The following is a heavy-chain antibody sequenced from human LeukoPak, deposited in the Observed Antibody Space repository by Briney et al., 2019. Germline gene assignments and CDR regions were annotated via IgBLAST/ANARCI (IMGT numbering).Heavy chain of an antibody. D-gene: IGHD3-3*02. CDR3: ARGQFWSGYSI. CDR2: INHRRST. CDR1: GFTFSSYA. V-gene: IGHV4-34*01. Sequence: LRLSCAASGFTFSSYAMSWIRQPPGKGLEWIGEINHRRSTNYNPSLKSRVTMSVDTSKNQFSLNLSSVTAADTAVYYCARGQFWSGYSIWGQGTLVTVSS. J-gene: IGHJ4*02.